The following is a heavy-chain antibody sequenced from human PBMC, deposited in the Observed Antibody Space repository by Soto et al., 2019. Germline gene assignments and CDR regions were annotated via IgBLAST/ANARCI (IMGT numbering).Heavy chain of an antibody. CDR2: IWHDGRNK. Sequence: QVQLVESGGGVVQPGRSLRLSCAASGFTFSNFGMHWVRQAPGKGLEWVAVIWHDGRNKYYADFVKGRFTISRDNSKNTLYLQMNSLRAGDTAVYYCASRPPALDSGGQGTLVTVSS. D-gene: IGHD2-2*01. CDR1: GFTFSNFG. J-gene: IGHJ5*01. CDR3: ASRPPALDS. V-gene: IGHV3-33*01.